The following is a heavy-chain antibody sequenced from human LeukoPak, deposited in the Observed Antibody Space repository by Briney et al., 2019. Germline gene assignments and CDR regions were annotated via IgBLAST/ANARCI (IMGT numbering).Heavy chain of an antibody. CDR3: ARENLKYYDFWSGYYTWDYYYGMDV. Sequence: ASVKVSCKASGYTFTSYGISWVRQAPGQGLEWMGWISAYNGNTNYAQKLQGRVTMTTDTSTSTAYMELRSLRSDDTAVYYCARENLKYYDFWSGYYTWDYYYGMDVWGQGTTVTVS. D-gene: IGHD3-3*01. V-gene: IGHV1-18*01. CDR1: GYTFTSYG. CDR2: ISAYNGNT. J-gene: IGHJ6*02.